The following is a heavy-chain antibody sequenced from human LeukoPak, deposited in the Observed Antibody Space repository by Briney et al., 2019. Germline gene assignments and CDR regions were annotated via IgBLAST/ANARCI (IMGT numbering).Heavy chain of an antibody. CDR1: GGIFSNYA. J-gene: IGHJ6*02. D-gene: IGHD5-18*01. CDR2: VIPILDTT. CDR3: ARGNTVMVQGARYYAMDV. V-gene: IGHV1-69*13. Sequence: SVKVSCKASGGIFSNYAISWVRQAPGQGLEWMGGVIPILDTTNYAQKFQDRVTITADEFTSTAYMELSSLRSEDTAVYYCARGNTVMVQGARYYAMDVWGQGSTVTVSS.